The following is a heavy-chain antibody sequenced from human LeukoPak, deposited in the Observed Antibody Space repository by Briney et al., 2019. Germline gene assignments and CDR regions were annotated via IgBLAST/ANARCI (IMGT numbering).Heavy chain of an antibody. V-gene: IGHV4-59*12. CDR3: ASLWFGELSGPVDY. Sequence: SETLSLTCTVSGGSISSYYWSWIRQPPGKGLEWIGYIYYSGSTNYNPSLKSRVTISVDTSKNQFSLKLSSVTAADTAVYYCASLWFGELSGPVDYWGQGTLVTVSS. CDR2: IYYSGST. CDR1: GGSISSYY. J-gene: IGHJ4*02. D-gene: IGHD3-10*01.